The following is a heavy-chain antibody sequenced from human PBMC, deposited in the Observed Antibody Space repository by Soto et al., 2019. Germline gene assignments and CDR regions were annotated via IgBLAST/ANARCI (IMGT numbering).Heavy chain of an antibody. J-gene: IGHJ4*02. D-gene: IGHD2-8*01. CDR2: INSDGTDT. V-gene: IGHV3-74*01. CDR1: GFTFRSFW. Sequence: EVQLVESGGGLVQPGGSLRLACAASGFTFRSFWMHWVRQAPGKGLVWVSRINSDGTDTHFADSLKGRFTISRDNAKDTLYLQMNSLRAEDTAVYYCARGFVPNGVGLDYWGQGTLVTVSS. CDR3: ARGFVPNGVGLDY.